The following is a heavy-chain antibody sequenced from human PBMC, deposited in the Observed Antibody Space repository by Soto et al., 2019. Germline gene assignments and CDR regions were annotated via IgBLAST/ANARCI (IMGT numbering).Heavy chain of an antibody. Sequence: GGSLRLSCAASGFTFSNAWMSWVRQAPGKGLEWVGRIKSETNGGTTDYAAPVKGTFTISRDDSKNTLYLQMNSLKTEDTAVYYCTREPLGYCIGTRCYDYFDYWGQGTRVTVSS. CDR3: TREPLGYCIGTRCYDYFDY. CDR1: GFTFSNAW. V-gene: IGHV3-15*01. J-gene: IGHJ4*02. D-gene: IGHD2-2*01. CDR2: IKSETNGGTT.